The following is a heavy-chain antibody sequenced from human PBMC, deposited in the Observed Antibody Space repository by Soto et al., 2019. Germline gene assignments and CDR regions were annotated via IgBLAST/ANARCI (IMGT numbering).Heavy chain of an antibody. CDR2: ISGSGGST. Sequence: EVQLLESGGGLVQPGGSLRLSCAASGFTFSSYAMSWVRQAPVKGLEWGSAISGSGGSTYYADSVKGRFTISRDNSKNRLYLQMTSLRAGDTAVYYCAKVLPNFYCSGGSCYAGGGDYFDYWGQGTLVTVSS. CDR1: GFTFSSYA. J-gene: IGHJ4*02. CDR3: AKVLPNFYCSGGSCYAGGGDYFDY. V-gene: IGHV3-23*01. D-gene: IGHD2-15*01.